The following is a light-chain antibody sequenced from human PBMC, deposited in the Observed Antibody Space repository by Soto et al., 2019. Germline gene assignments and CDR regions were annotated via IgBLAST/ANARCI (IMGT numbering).Light chain of an antibody. Sequence: EIVMTQFPATLSGTPGARAPLSCRASQSVGKKLAWYQQKPGQAPRLLIYAASTRASDFPARFSGSGSGTDFTLTISSLQSEDFAVYYCQQYYDWPPYTFGQGTKVDIK. CDR3: QQYYDWPPYT. V-gene: IGKV3-15*01. CDR1: QSVGKK. J-gene: IGKJ2*01. CDR2: AAS.